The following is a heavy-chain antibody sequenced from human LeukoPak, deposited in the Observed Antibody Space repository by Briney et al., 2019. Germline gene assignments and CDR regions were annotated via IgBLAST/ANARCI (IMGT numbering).Heavy chain of an antibody. Sequence: GGSLRLSCAASGFTFRTYAMSWVRQAPGKGLEWGSGISDSGDGTYYAESVKGRFTISRDNSKNTVFLQMNSLRADDTAKYYCAKDKAPGSWHTPSDFWGQGTLVTVSS. D-gene: IGHD6-13*01. V-gene: IGHV3-23*01. CDR2: ISDSGDGT. CDR1: GFTFRTYA. CDR3: AKDKAPGSWHTPSDF. J-gene: IGHJ4*02.